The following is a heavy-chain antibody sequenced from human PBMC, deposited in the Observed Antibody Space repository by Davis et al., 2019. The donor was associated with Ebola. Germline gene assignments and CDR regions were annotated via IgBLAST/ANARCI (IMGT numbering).Heavy chain of an antibody. V-gene: IGHV3-33*01. Sequence: SLKISCAASGFTFSSYGMHWVRQAPGKGLEWVAVIWYDGSNKYYADSVKGRFTISRDNSKNTLYLQMNSLRAEDTAVYYCARDKGSITMIEDYWGQGTLVTVSS. CDR1: GFTFSSYG. CDR3: ARDKGSITMIEDY. CDR2: IWYDGSNK. D-gene: IGHD3-22*01. J-gene: IGHJ4*02.